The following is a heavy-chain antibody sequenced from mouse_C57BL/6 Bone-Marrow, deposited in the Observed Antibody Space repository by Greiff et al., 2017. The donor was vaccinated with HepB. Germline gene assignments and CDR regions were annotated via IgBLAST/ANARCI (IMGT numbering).Heavy chain of an antibody. CDR2: IWRGGST. D-gene: IGHD2-1*01. CDR1: GFSLTSYG. Sequence: QVQLQQSGPGLVQPSQSLSITCTVSGFSLTSYGVHWVRQSPGKGLEWLGVIWRGGSTDDNAAFMSRLSITKDNSKSQVFFKMNSLQADDTAIYYCAIYLLWDPYYYAMDYWGQGTAVTVSS. V-gene: IGHV2-5*01. CDR3: AIYLLWDPYYYAMDY. J-gene: IGHJ4*01.